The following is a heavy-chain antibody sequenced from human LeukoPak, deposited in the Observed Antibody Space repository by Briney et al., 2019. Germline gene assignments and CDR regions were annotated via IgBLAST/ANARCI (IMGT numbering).Heavy chain of an antibody. J-gene: IGHJ6*02. D-gene: IGHD5-12*01. CDR3: AKGPSDIVVSYYGMDV. V-gene: IGHV3-48*01. CDR1: EFTFSSYS. CDR2: ITNSGNSK. Sequence: GGSLRLSCAASEFTFSSYSMNWVRQAPGKGLEWVSYITNSGNSKSYADSVKGRFTISRDNSKNTLYLQMNSLRAEDTAVYYCAKGPSDIVVSYYGMDVWGQGTTVTVSS.